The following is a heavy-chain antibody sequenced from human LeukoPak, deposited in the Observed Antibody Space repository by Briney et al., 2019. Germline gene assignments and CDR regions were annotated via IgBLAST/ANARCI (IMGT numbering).Heavy chain of an antibody. V-gene: IGHV4-34*01. CDR1: GGSFSGYY. CDR2: INHSGST. CDR3: ARGRGITIFGVVIQSWYFDY. J-gene: IGHJ4*02. D-gene: IGHD3-3*01. Sequence: PSETLSLTCAVYGGSFSGYYWSWIRQPPGKGLEWIGEINHSGSTNYNPSLKSRVTISVDTSKNQFSLKLSSVTAADTAVYYCARGRGITIFGVVIQSWYFDYWGQGTLVTVSS.